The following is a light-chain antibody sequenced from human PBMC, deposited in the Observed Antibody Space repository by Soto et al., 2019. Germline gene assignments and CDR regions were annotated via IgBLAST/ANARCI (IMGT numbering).Light chain of an antibody. Sequence: QSALTQPASVSGSPGQSITISCTGTDSDIGNYNYVSWYQQHPGKAPKLMIYGVTNRPSGVSDRFSGSKSCNAASLTISGLQAEEEDDYYCSSYKSYTTLWVFGGGTKLTVL. CDR2: GVT. CDR1: DSDIGNYNY. V-gene: IGLV2-14*01. CDR3: SSYKSYTTLWV. J-gene: IGLJ3*02.